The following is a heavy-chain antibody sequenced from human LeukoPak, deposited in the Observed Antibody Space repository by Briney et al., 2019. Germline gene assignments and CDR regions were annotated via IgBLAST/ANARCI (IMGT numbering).Heavy chain of an antibody. CDR2: IIPIFGTA. CDR1: GGTFSSYA. D-gene: IGHD1-26*01. CDR3: ARGRKGATLFQPIDY. Sequence: SVKVSCKASGGTFSSYAISWVRQAPGQGLEWMGGIIPIFGTANYAQKFQGRVTITADESTSTAYMELSSLRSEDTAVYYCARGRKGATLFQPIDYWGQGTLVTVSS. J-gene: IGHJ4*02. V-gene: IGHV1-69*13.